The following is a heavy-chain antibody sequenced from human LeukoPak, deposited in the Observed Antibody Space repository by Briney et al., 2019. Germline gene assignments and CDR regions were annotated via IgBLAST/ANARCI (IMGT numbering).Heavy chain of an antibody. V-gene: IGHV3-33*01. D-gene: IGHD4-17*01. CDR2: IWYDGSNK. Sequence: PGGSLRLSCAAFGFSFSNYDMHWVRQAPGKGLEWVAVIWYDGSNKYYADSVKGRFTISRDNSKNTLYLQMNSLRVEDTAVYYCARGDPTVTTKQNFDYWGQGTLVTVSS. CDR1: GFSFSNYD. CDR3: ARGDPTVTTKQNFDY. J-gene: IGHJ4*02.